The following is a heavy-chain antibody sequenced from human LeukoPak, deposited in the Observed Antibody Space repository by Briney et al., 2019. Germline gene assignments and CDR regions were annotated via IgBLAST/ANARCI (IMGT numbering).Heavy chain of an antibody. V-gene: IGHV4-4*07. CDR2: IYTSGST. J-gene: IGHJ4*02. D-gene: IGHD3-10*01. Sequence: SETLSLTCTVSGGSISRYYWSWIRQPAGKGLEWIGRIYTSGSTNYNPSLKSRVTMSVDTSKNQFSLKLSSVTAADTAVYYCARDGWRYGSGSYYGGFDYWGQGTLGTVSS. CDR1: GGSISRYY. CDR3: ARDGWRYGSGSYYGGFDY.